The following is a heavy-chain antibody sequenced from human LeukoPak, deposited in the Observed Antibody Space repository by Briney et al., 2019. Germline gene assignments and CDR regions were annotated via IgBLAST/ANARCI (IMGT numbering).Heavy chain of an antibody. CDR1: GGSISSYY. J-gene: IGHJ4*02. D-gene: IGHD2-21*01. CDR3: ARHYSHAYYFDY. V-gene: IGHV4-59*08. CDR2: IYYSGST. Sequence: SETLSHTCTVSGGSISSYYWSWIRQPPGKGLEWIGYIYYSGSTNYNPSLKSRVTISVDTSKNQFSLKLSSVTAADTAVYYCARHYSHAYYFDYWGQGALVTVSS.